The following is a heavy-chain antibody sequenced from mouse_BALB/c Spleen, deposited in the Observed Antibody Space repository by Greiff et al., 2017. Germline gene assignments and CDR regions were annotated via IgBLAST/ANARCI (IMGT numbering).Heavy chain of an antibody. Sequence: EVMLVESGGDLVKPGGSLKLSCAASGFTFSSYGMSWVRQTPDKRLEWVATISSGGSYTYYPDSVKGRFTISRDNAKNTLYLQMSSLKSEDTAMYYCARQEGSGYWGQGTSVTVSS. CDR2: ISSGGSYT. CDR3: ARQEGSGY. V-gene: IGHV5-6*01. CDR1: GFTFSSYG. J-gene: IGHJ4*01.